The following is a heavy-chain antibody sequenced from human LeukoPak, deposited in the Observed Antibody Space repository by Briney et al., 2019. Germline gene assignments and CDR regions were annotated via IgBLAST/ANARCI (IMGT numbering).Heavy chain of an antibody. Sequence: NPGGSLRLSCAASGFTFSSYSMNWVRQAPGKGLEWVSSISSSSSYIYYADSVKGRFTISRDNAKNSLYLQMNSLRAEDTAVYYCARRGPSVAGPYDYWGQGTLVTVSS. V-gene: IGHV3-21*01. D-gene: IGHD6-19*01. CDR3: ARRGPSVAGPYDY. J-gene: IGHJ4*02. CDR2: ISSSSSYI. CDR1: GFTFSSYS.